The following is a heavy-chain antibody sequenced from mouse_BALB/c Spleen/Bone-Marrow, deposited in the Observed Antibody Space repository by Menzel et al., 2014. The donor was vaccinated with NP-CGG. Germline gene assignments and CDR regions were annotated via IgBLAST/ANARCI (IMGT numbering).Heavy chain of an antibody. Sequence: QVQLQQSGAELVRPGASLKLSCRASGYTFTSYWINWVKQRPGQGLEWIGNIYPSDSYISYNQRFKDKATLTVDKSSSTAYMQLSSPTSEDSAVYYCTRYGNSHYYAIDYWGQGTSVTVSS. CDR1: GYTFTSYW. CDR3: TRYGNSHYYAIDY. D-gene: IGHD1-1*01. CDR2: IYPSDSYI. J-gene: IGHJ4*01. V-gene: IGHV1-69*02.